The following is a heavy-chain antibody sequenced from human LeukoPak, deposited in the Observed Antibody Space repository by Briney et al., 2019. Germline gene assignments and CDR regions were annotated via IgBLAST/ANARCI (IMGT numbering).Heavy chain of an antibody. J-gene: IGHJ4*02. CDR3: ARHDSSSWYGNADPDY. V-gene: IGHV5-51*01. Sequence: GESLKISCKGSGYSFTSYWIGWVRQMPGKGLEWMGIIYPGDSDTRYSPSFQGQVTISADKSISTAYLQWSSLKASDTAMYYCARHDSSSWYGNADPDYWGQGTLVTVSS. D-gene: IGHD6-13*01. CDR1: GYSFTSYW. CDR2: IYPGDSDT.